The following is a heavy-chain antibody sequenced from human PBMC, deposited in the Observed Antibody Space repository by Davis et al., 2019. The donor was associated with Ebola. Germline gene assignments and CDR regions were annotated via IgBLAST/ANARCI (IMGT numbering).Heavy chain of an antibody. CDR3: ANLEWVNPDY. Sequence: GESLKISCAASGFTFSTYWMSWVRQAPGKGLEWVATTKQDESEKYYLDSVEGRFTVSRDNAKNSLYLQMNSLRAEDTAVYYCANLEWVNPDYWGQGVLVTVSS. V-gene: IGHV3-7*01. J-gene: IGHJ4*02. CDR1: GFTFSTYW. D-gene: IGHD3-3*01. CDR2: TKQDESEK.